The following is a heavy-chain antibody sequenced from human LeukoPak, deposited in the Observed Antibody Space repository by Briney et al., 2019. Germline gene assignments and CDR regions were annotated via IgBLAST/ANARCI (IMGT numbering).Heavy chain of an antibody. J-gene: IGHJ4*02. V-gene: IGHV1-2*02. CDR2: VNPNTGAT. Sequence: ASVKLSCKASGYTFTAYYIHWLRQAPGQGLEWMGWVNPNTGATMYAQKFQGRVTMTRDTSISTAYIDVSRLLSDDTAVYYCARADELGDHHIDSWGQGTLVTVSS. CDR1: GYTFTAYY. CDR3: ARADELGDHHIDS. D-gene: IGHD2-21*02.